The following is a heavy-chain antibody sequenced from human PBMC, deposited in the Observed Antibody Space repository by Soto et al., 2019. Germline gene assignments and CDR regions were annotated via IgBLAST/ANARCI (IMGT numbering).Heavy chain of an antibody. CDR3: ASAYYYDSSGHPNDDAFDI. J-gene: IGHJ3*02. V-gene: IGHV1-8*01. CDR1: GYTFTSYD. D-gene: IGHD3-22*01. Sequence: QVQLVQSGAEVKKPGASVKVSCKASGYTFTSYDINWVRQATGQGLEWMGWMNPNSGNTGYAQKVQGRVTMTRNTAIRTAYMELSSLRSEDTAVYYCASAYYYDSSGHPNDDAFDIWGQGTMVTVSS. CDR2: MNPNSGNT.